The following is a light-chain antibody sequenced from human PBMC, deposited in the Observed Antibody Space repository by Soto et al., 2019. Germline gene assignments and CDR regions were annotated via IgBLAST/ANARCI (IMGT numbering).Light chain of an antibody. J-gene: IGKJ1*01. CDR1: QSVSSSY. V-gene: IGKV3-20*01. CDR3: QQYGSSPWT. Sequence: EIVLTQSPGTLSLSPGERATLSCRASQSVSSSYLFCHQQKPGLAPRLLIYAASRRATGIPDRLSGSGSVTDFTLTISRLEPEDFAVYYCQQYGSSPWTFGQGTKVDI. CDR2: AAS.